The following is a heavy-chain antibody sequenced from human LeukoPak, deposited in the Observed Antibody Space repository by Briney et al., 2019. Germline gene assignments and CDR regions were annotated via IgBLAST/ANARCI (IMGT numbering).Heavy chain of an antibody. CDR1: GGSVSSGSYY. CDR3: ARAAPWFDP. V-gene: IGHV4-61*01. CDR2: IYYSGIT. Sequence: SETLSLTCSVSGGSVSSGSYYWSWIRQPPGKGLEWIGDIYYSGITNYNPSLKSRVTISVDTSKNQFSVKLSSVTAADTAVYYCARAAPWFDPWGQGTLVTVSS. J-gene: IGHJ5*02.